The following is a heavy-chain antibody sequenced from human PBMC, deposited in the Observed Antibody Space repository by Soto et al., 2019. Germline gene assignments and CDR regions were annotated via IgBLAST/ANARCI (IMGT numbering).Heavy chain of an antibody. V-gene: IGHV1-2*04. D-gene: IGHD6-19*01. CDR2: INPNSGGT. J-gene: IGHJ4*02. Sequence: QVQLVQSGAEVKKPGASVKVSCKASGYTFTGYYMHWVRQAPGQGLEWMGWINPNSGGTNYAQKFQGWVAMTRDTSISTAYMELSRRRSADTAVYYCARVKGRYSSGWYHFDYWGQGTLVTVSS. CDR1: GYTFTGYY. CDR3: ARVKGRYSSGWYHFDY.